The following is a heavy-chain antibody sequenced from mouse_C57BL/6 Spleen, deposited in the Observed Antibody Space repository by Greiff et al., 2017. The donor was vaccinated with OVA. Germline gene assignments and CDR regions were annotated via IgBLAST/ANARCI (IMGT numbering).Heavy chain of an antibody. CDR2: IDPSDSYT. Sequence: QVQLQQPGAELVKPGASVKLSCKASGYTFTSYWMQWVKQRPGQGLEWIGEIDPSDSYTNYNQKFKGKATLTVDTSSSTAYMQLSSLTSEDSAVYYCAVITTGWFAYWGQGTLVTVSA. CDR1: GYTFTSYW. V-gene: IGHV1-50*01. D-gene: IGHD1-1*01. J-gene: IGHJ3*01. CDR3: AVITTGWFAY.